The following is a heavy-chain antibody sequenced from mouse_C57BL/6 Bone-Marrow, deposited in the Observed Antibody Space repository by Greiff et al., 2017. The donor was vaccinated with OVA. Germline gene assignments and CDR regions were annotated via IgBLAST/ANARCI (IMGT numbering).Heavy chain of an antibody. CDR3: TSIYYDYDV. J-gene: IGHJ2*01. D-gene: IGHD2-4*01. CDR2: IDPENGDT. CDR1: GFNIKDDY. V-gene: IGHV14-4*01. Sequence: VHVKQSGAELVRPGASVKLSCTASGFNIKDDYMHWVKQRPEQGLEWIGWIDPENGDTEYASKFQGKATITADTSSNTAYLQLSSLTSEDTAVYYCTSIYYDYDVWGQGTTLTVSS.